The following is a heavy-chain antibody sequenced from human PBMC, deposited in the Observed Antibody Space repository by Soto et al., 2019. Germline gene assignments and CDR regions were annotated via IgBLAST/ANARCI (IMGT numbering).Heavy chain of an antibody. Sequence: SETLSLTCTVSGGSISSYYWSWIRQPPGKGLEWIGYIYYSGSTNYNPSLKSRVTISVDTSKNQFSLKLSSVTAADTAVYYCARGGYSYDSDYWGQGTLVTVSS. V-gene: IGHV4-59*01. D-gene: IGHD5-18*01. CDR3: ARGGYSYDSDY. J-gene: IGHJ4*02. CDR1: GGSISSYY. CDR2: IYYSGST.